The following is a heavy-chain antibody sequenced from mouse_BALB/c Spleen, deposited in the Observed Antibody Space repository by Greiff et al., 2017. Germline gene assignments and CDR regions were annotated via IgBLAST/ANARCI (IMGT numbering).Heavy chain of an antibody. CDR3: AREEWYGNPFAY. CDR2: INSNGGST. CDR1: GFTFSSYG. Sequence: VQLKESGGGLVQPGGSLKLSCAASGFTFSSYGMSWVRQTPDKRLELVATINSNGGSTYYPDSVKGRFTISRDNAKNTLYLQMSSLKSEDTAMYYCAREEWYGNPFAYWGQGTLVTVSA. D-gene: IGHD2-10*02. V-gene: IGHV5-6-3*01. J-gene: IGHJ3*01.